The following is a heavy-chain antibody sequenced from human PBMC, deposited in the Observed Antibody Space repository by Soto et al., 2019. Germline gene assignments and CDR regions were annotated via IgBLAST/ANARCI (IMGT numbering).Heavy chain of an antibody. V-gene: IGHV1-8*01. CDR3: ARGITIFGVVPG. CDR2: MNPNSGNT. D-gene: IGHD3-3*01. Sequence: QVQLVQSGAEEKKPGASVKVSCKASGYTFTSYDINWVRQATGQGLEWMGWMNPNSGNTGYAQKFQGRVTMTRNTSTSTAYMELSSLRSEDTAVYYCARGITIFGVVPGWGQGTLVTVSS. J-gene: IGHJ4*02. CDR1: GYTFTSYD.